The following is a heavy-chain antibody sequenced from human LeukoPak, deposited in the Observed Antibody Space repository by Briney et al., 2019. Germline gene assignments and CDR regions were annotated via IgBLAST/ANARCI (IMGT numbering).Heavy chain of an antibody. CDR2: IYSGGST. CDR3: ARSLMVRGGTYYFDY. D-gene: IGHD3-10*01. J-gene: IGHJ4*02. Sequence: GGSLRLSCAASGFTLSSNYMSWVRQAPGKGLEWVSVIYSGGSTYYADSVKGRFTISRDNSKNTLYLQMNSLRAEDTAVYYCARSLMVRGGTYYFDYWGQGTLVTVSS. CDR1: GFTLSSNY. V-gene: IGHV3-66*01.